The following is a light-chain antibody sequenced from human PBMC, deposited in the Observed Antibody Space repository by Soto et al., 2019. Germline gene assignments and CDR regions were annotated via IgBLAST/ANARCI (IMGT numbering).Light chain of an antibody. CDR1: QSVRSSH. J-gene: IGKJ3*01. Sequence: EIVLTQSPGTLSLSPGERATLSCRASQSVRSSHLAWYQQKPGQAPRLLIYGASSRATGIPDRFSGSGSGTDFTLTISRLEPEDFAVYYCQQYSSSPLTFGPGTKVDIK. CDR2: GAS. CDR3: QQYSSSPLT. V-gene: IGKV3-20*01.